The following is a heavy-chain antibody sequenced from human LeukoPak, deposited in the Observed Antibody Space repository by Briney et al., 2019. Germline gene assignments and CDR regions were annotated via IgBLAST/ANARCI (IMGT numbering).Heavy chain of an antibody. CDR2: ISYDGSNK. V-gene: IGHV3-30-3*01. J-gene: IGHJ4*02. Sequence: GRSLRLSCAASGFTFSTYAMHWVRQAPGKGLEWVAVISYDGSNKCYADSVKGRFTISRDNAKNSLYLQMNSLRAEDTAVYYCAKGLRDGDNYYFDYWGQGTLVTVSS. CDR1: GFTFSTYA. D-gene: IGHD5-24*01. CDR3: AKGLRDGDNYYFDY.